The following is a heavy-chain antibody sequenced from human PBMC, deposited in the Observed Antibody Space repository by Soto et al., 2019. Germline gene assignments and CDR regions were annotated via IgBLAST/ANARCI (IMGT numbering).Heavy chain of an antibody. CDR1: GFTFSSYA. CDR3: AKGVSQYTPLALFDY. V-gene: IGHV3-23*01. CDR2: ISGSDGRT. J-gene: IGHJ4*02. D-gene: IGHD5-18*01. Sequence: EVQLLESGGGLVRPGGSLRLSCAASGFTFSSYAMSWVRQAPGKGLEWVSTISGSDGRTYSTDSVKGRFPISRDNSRNTADLQMNSLRVEDTAVYYCAKGVSQYTPLALFDYWGRGTLVTVSS.